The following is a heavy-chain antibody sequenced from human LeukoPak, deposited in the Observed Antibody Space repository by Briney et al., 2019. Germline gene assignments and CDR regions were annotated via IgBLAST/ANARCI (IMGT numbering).Heavy chain of an antibody. V-gene: IGHV3-7*01. CDR2: IKEDGSEK. CDR1: GSTFSSCW. Sequence: GGSLRLSCAASGSTFSSCWMSWVRQAPGKGLEWVANIKEDGSEKYYVDSVKGRFTISRDTAKNSLYLQMNSLRAEDTAVYYCASGSYSRPFDYWGQGTLVTVSS. D-gene: IGHD1-26*01. J-gene: IGHJ4*02. CDR3: ASGSYSRPFDY.